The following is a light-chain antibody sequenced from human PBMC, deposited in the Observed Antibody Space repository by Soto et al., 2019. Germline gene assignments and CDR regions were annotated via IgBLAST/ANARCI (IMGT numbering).Light chain of an antibody. CDR1: QGINTF. CDR3: QQLNTYPIT. J-gene: IGKJ5*01. V-gene: IGKV1-9*01. CDR2: AAS. Sequence: EIRLTESPCSLAAFVGGRITITCLASQGINTFLAWYQQKAGKAPKLLIYAASTLQSGVPSRFSGSGSGTDFTLTISSLQSEDAATYYYQQLNTYPITFGQGTRLEIK.